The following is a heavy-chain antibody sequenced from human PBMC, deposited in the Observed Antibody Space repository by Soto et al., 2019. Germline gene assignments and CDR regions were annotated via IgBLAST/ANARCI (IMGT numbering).Heavy chain of an antibody. J-gene: IGHJ3*02. CDR2: IYPGDSET. Sequence: PGLPMKIPWKGSGYSFTSYWIGWVRQMPGKGLEWMGIIYPGDSETRYSPSFQGQVIISADKSVSTTHLQWRRLEASDTAMYYCARPSGAKSDAFDIWGQGTMVTVS. D-gene: IGHD2-15*01. V-gene: IGHV5-51*01. CDR1: GYSFTSYW. CDR3: ARPSGAKSDAFDI.